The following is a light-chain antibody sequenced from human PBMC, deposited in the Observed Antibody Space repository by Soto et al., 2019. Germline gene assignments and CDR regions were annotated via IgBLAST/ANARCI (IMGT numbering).Light chain of an antibody. CDR1: SSDVGGYNY. CDR2: DVS. Sequence: QSALTQPASVPGSPGQSITISCTGASSDVGGYNYASWYQQHPGKAPKLMIYDVSNRPSRVSNRFSGSKSGNTASLTISGLQAEDEADYYCSSYTSSSPYVVFGGGTKVTVL. J-gene: IGLJ2*01. V-gene: IGLV2-14*01. CDR3: SSYTSSSPYVV.